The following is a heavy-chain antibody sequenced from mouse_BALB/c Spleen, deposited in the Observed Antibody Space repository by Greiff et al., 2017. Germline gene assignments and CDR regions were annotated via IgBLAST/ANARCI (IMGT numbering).Heavy chain of an antibody. CDR1: GYTFTDYA. D-gene: IGHD2-4*01. J-gene: IGHJ2*01. CDR3: ARGITTDY. Sequence: QVQLQQSGAELVRPGVSVKISCKGSGYTFTDYAMHWVKQSHAKSLEWIGVISTYYGDASYNQKFKGKATMTVDKSSSTAYMELARMTSEDSAIYYCARGITTDYWGQGTTLTVSS. CDR2: ISTYYGDA. V-gene: IGHV1S137*01.